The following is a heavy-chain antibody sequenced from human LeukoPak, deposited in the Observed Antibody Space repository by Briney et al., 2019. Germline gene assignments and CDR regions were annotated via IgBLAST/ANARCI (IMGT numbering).Heavy chain of an antibody. Sequence: QPGRSLRLSCAAPGFTFDDYAMHWVRQAPGKGLEWVSGISWNSGSIGYADSVKGRFTISRDNAKNSLYLQMNSLRAEDTALYYCAKDLGYSSNNWGQGTLVTVSS. J-gene: IGHJ4*02. D-gene: IGHD6-13*01. V-gene: IGHV3-9*01. CDR3: AKDLGYSSNN. CDR2: ISWNSGSI. CDR1: GFTFDDYA.